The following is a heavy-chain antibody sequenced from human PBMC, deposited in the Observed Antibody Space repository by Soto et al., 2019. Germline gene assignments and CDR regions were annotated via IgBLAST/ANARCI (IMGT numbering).Heavy chain of an antibody. Sequence: PSETLSLTCTVSGGSISSYYWSLIRQPPGKGLEWIGYIYYSGSTNYNPSLKSRVTISVDTSKNQFSLKLSSVTAADTAVYYCAREKQVGSSWYGTTYYYYGMDVWGQGTTVTVSS. D-gene: IGHD6-13*01. CDR2: IYYSGST. CDR3: AREKQVGSSWYGTTYYYYGMDV. CDR1: GGSISSYY. J-gene: IGHJ6*02. V-gene: IGHV4-59*01.